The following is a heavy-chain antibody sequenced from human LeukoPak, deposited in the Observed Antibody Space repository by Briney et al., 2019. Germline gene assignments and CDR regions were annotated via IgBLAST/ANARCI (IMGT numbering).Heavy chain of an antibody. CDR1: GFTFDDYG. V-gene: IGHV3-11*04. J-gene: IGHJ3*02. D-gene: IGHD5-18*01. CDR3: AGVDAAMPDAFDI. CDR2: ISSSGSTI. Sequence: GGSLRLSCAASGFTFDDYGMSWVRQVPGKGLEWVSYISSSGSTIYYADSVKGRFTISRDNSKNTLYLQMNSLRADDTAVYYCAGVDAAMPDAFDIWGQGTTVTVSS.